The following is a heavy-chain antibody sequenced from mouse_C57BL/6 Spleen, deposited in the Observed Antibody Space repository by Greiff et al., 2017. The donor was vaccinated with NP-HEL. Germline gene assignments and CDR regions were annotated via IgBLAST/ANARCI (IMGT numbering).Heavy chain of an antibody. V-gene: IGHV1-69*01. J-gene: IGHJ1*03. CDR1: GYTFTSYW. D-gene: IGHD1-1*01. CDR3: ARAGSSYGGYFDV. Sequence: QVQLQQPGAELVMPGASVKLSCKASGYTFTSYWMHWVKQRPGQGLEWIGEIDPSDSYTNYNQKFKGKSTLTVDKSSSTAYMQLSSLTSEDSAVYYCARAGSSYGGYFDVWSTGTTVTVSS. CDR2: IDPSDSYT.